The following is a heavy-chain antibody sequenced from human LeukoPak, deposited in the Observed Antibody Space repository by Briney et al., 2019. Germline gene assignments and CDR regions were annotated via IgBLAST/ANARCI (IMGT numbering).Heavy chain of an antibody. V-gene: IGHV1-8*03. Sequence: ASVKVSCKASGYTFTSYDINWVRQATGQGLEWMGWMNPNSGNIGYAQKFQGRVTITADESTSTAYMELSSLRSEDTAVYYCARGESGAPNWYFDLWGRGTLVTASS. CDR2: MNPNSGNI. J-gene: IGHJ2*01. D-gene: IGHD2/OR15-2a*01. CDR1: GYTFTSYD. CDR3: ARGESGAPNWYFDL.